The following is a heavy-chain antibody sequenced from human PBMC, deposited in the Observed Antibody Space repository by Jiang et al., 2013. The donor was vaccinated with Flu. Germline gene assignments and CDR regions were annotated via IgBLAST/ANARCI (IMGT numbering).Heavy chain of an antibody. J-gene: IGHJ5*02. Sequence: LLKPSETLSLTCGVYGGSFSGYYWSWIRQSPGKGLEWIGQINHSGNTDYNPSLESRLTMSVDTSKTQFTLTLSSVTAADTAVYFCARGRGVWGNWFDPWGQGNPGHRLL. CDR3: ARGRGVWGNWFDP. CDR1: GGSFSGYY. V-gene: IGHV4-34*01. D-gene: IGHD3-10*01. CDR2: INHSGNT.